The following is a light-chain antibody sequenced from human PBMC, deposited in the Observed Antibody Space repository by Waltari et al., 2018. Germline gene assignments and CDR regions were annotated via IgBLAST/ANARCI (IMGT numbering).Light chain of an antibody. CDR2: AAS. CDR3: QQTNSLLALT. Sequence: DLQMTQSPSSVSASLGDRVTIPCRASQDISTWLAWYQQNPGTVPNLLIYAASNLQSGVPSRFSGSGSGTDFTLTITSLQPEDFATYYCQQTNSLLALTFGGGTKVEMK. CDR1: QDISTW. V-gene: IGKV1-12*01. J-gene: IGKJ4*01.